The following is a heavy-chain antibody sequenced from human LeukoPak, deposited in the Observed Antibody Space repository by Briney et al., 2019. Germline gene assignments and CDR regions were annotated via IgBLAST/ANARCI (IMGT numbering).Heavy chain of an antibody. CDR2: IFHSGST. D-gene: IGHD4-17*01. Sequence: SETLSLTCSVSGGSVSSASYYWSWIRQPPGKGLEWIGYIFHSGSTNYNPSLKSRVTISVDTSKNQFSLKLSSVTAADTAVYYCARAKNDYGDYNWFGPWGQGTLVTVSS. V-gene: IGHV4-61*01. CDR3: ARAKNDYGDYNWFGP. J-gene: IGHJ5*02. CDR1: GGSVSSASYY.